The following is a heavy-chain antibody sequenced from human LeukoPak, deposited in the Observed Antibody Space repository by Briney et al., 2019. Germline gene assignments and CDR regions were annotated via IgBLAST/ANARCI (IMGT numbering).Heavy chain of an antibody. J-gene: IGHJ4*02. V-gene: IGHV3-33*01. Sequence: GGSLRLSCAASGFTFSSYGMHWVRQAPGKGLEWVAVIWYDGSNKYYADSVKGRFTISRDNSKNTLYLQMNSLRAEDTAVYYCARDFEMATLDYWGQGTLVTVSS. CDR3: ARDFEMATLDY. D-gene: IGHD5-24*01. CDR2: IWYDGSNK. CDR1: GFTFSSYG.